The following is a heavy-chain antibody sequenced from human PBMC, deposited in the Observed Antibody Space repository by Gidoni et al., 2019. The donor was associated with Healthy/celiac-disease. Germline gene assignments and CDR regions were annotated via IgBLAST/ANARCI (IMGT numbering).Heavy chain of an antibody. D-gene: IGHD5-12*01. CDR1: GFTFSSYA. J-gene: IGHJ4*02. CDR2: ISGSGGST. CDR3: AKDASPNSGYEGFYYFDY. Sequence: EVQLLESGGGLVQPGGSLRLSCAASGFTFSSYAMSWVRQAPGKGLEWVAAISGSGGSTYYADSVKGRFTISRDNSKNTLYLQMNSLRAEDTAVYYCAKDASPNSGYEGFYYFDYWGQGTLVTVSS. V-gene: IGHV3-23*01.